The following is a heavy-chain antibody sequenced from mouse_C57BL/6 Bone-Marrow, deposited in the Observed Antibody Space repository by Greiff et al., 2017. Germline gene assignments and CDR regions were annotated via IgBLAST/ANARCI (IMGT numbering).Heavy chain of an antibody. Sequence: QVQLQQSGAELARPGASVKLSCKASGYTFTSYGISWVKQRTGQGLEWIGEIYPRSGNTYYNEKFKGKATLTADKSSSTAYMELRSLTSEDSAVYFCARTVKKRYQSLFAYWGQGTLVTVSA. V-gene: IGHV1-81*01. J-gene: IGHJ3*01. CDR2: IYPRSGNT. CDR3: ARTVKKRYQSLFAY. D-gene: IGHD1-1*01. CDR1: GYTFTSYG.